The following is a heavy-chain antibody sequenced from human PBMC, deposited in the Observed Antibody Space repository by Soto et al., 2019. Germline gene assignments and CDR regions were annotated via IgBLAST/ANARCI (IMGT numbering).Heavy chain of an antibody. V-gene: IGHV1-69*06. J-gene: IGHJ4*02. CDR2: TFPIFDRG. CDR1: GGTFSSYP. D-gene: IGHD3-22*01. CDR3: ARRNTSGYLRYFDS. Sequence: QVQLVQSGAEVKKPGSSVKVSCKASGGTFSSYPITWVRQAPGQGLEWMGGTFPIFDRGNYAQKFQGRLTITTDNSTNTAYMELSSLSSEDTAVYYCARRNTSGYLRYFDSWGQGTLVTVSS.